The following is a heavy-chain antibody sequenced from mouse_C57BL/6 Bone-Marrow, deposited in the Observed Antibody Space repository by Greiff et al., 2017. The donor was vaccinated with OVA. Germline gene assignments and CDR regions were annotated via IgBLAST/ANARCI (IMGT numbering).Heavy chain of an antibody. CDR2: IYPGSGNT. J-gene: IGHJ4*01. Sequence: QVQLQQSGAELVRPGASVKLSCEASGYTFTDYYINWVKQRPGQGLEWIARIYPGSGNTYYNEKFKGKATLTAEKSSSTAYMQLSSLTSEDSAVYFCARKLRLHYAMDYWGQGTSVTVSS. D-gene: IGHD3-2*02. V-gene: IGHV1-76*01. CDR3: ARKLRLHYAMDY. CDR1: GYTFTDYY.